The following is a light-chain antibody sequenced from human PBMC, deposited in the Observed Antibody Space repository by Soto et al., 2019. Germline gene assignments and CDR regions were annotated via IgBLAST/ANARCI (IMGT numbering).Light chain of an antibody. CDR3: QQYNYWPRT. V-gene: IGKV3-15*01. CDR2: AAS. Sequence: EILVAQSPGTLSVSPGESATLSCRASQSVVSSLAWYQQKPGQTPRLLIYAASTRATGIPARFSGSGSGTEFILTISSLQSEDFALYYCQQYNYWPRTVGQGTKVDIK. J-gene: IGKJ2*01. CDR1: QSVVSS.